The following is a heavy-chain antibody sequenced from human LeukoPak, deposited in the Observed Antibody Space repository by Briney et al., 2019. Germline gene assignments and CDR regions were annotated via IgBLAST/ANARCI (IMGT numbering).Heavy chain of an antibody. V-gene: IGHV4-39*06. CDR1: GGSISSGGYS. D-gene: IGHD6-19*01. Sequence: SQTLSLTCAVSGGSISSGGYSWSWIRQPPGKGLEWIGSIYYSGSTYYNPSLKSRVTISVDTSKNQFPLKLSSVTAADTAVYYCARDVALGGSSGWSGNYWGQGTLVTVSS. J-gene: IGHJ4*02. CDR2: IYYSGST. CDR3: ARDVALGGSSGWSGNY.